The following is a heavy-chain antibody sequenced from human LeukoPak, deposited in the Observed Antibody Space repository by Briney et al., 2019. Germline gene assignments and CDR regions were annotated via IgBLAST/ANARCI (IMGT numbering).Heavy chain of an antibody. D-gene: IGHD3-22*01. CDR2: IYTSGST. V-gene: IGHV4-61*02. CDR3: ARLADYYDSSGSFDY. Sequence: SETLSLTCTVSGGSISSGSYYWSWIRQPAGKGLERIGRIYTSGSTNYNPSLNSQVTISVHTSKNQVSLELSSVTAADTAVYYCARLADYYDSSGSFDYWGQGTMVTVCS. J-gene: IGHJ4*02. CDR1: GGSISSGSYY.